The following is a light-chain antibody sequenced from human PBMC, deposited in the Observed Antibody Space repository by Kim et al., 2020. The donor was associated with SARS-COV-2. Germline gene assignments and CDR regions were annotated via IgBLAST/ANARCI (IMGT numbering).Light chain of an antibody. CDR3: QQYNSYPLT. CDR2: ESS. V-gene: IGKV1-5*03. J-gene: IGKJ4*01. Sequence: DIQMTQSPSTLSASVGDRVTISCRASQSISSWLAWYQQEPGKAPNLLIYESSSLESGVPSRFSGSGSGTEFTLTISSLQPDDFATYYCQQYNSYPLTFGGGTKVDIK. CDR1: QSISSW.